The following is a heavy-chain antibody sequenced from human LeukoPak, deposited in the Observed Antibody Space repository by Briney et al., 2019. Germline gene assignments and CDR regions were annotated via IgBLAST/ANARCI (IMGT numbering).Heavy chain of an antibody. V-gene: IGHV1-2*02. J-gene: IGHJ5*02. D-gene: IGHD2-15*01. CDR2: INPNSGGT. Sequence: ASVKVSCKASGYTFTGYYMHWVRQAPGQGLEWMGWINPNSGGTNYAQKFQGRVTMTRDTSISTAYMELSRLRSDDTAVYYCAGGYCSGGSCYPGWFDPWGQGTLVTVSS. CDR1: GYTFTGYY. CDR3: AGGYCSGGSCYPGWFDP.